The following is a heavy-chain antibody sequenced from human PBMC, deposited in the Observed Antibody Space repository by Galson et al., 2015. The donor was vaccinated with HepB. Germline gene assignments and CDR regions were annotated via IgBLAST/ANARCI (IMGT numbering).Heavy chain of an antibody. V-gene: IGHV3-23*01. Sequence: SLRLSCAASGFTFSSYAMSWVRQAPGKGLEWVSAISGSGGSTYYADSVKGRFTISRDNSKNTLYLQMNSLRAEDTAVYYCAKTPRLLDQVYYFDYWGQGTLVTVSS. J-gene: IGHJ4*02. CDR3: AKTPRLLDQVYYFDY. CDR1: GFTFSSYA. CDR2: ISGSGGST. D-gene: IGHD2-15*01.